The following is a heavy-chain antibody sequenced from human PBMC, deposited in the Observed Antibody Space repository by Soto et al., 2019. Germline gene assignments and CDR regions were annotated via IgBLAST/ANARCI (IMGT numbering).Heavy chain of an antibody. CDR3: AKDQGSGRSYFDS. V-gene: IGHV3-23*01. Sequence: GGSLRLSCTASGFTFRNYVMSWVRQAPGKGLQWVSVISGNGATTYYADSVKGRFTLSRDNFNRTLFLQMDSLRAEDTAVYYCAKDQGSGRSYFDSWGQGTLVTVSS. J-gene: IGHJ4*02. D-gene: IGHD6-19*01. CDR1: GFTFRNYV. CDR2: ISGNGATT.